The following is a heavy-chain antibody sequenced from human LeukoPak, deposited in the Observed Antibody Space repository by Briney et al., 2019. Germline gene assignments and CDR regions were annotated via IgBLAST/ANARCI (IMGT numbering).Heavy chain of an antibody. Sequence: GGSLRLSCAASGFTFSSYGMHWVRQAPGKGLEWVSAISGSGGSTYYADSVKGRFTISRDNSKNTLYLQMNSLRAEDTAVYYCAKIGPRITIFGVIDYWGQGTLVTVSS. J-gene: IGHJ4*02. CDR1: GFTFSSYG. D-gene: IGHD3-3*01. V-gene: IGHV3-23*01. CDR3: AKIGPRITIFGVIDY. CDR2: ISGSGGST.